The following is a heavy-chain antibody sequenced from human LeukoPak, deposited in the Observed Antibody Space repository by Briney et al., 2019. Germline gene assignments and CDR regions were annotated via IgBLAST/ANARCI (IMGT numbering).Heavy chain of an antibody. CDR1: GFTFDDYA. D-gene: IGHD4-17*01. Sequence: GRSLRLSCAASGFTFDDYAMHWVRQAPGKGLEWVSGISWNSGSIGYADSVKGRFTFSRDNAKNSLYLQMNSLRAEDTALYYCAKGDYGDYPNFDYWGQGTLVTVSS. J-gene: IGHJ4*02. V-gene: IGHV3-9*01. CDR3: AKGDYGDYPNFDY. CDR2: ISWNSGSI.